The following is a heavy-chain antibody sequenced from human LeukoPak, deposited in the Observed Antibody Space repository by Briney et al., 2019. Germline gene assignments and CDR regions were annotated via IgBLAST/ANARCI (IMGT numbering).Heavy chain of an antibody. Sequence: GGSLRLSCAASGSTFSSYSMNWVRQAPGKGLEWVSSISSSSSYIYYADSVKGRFTISRDNAKNSLYLQMNSLRAEDTAVYYCAELGISMIGGVWGKGTTVTISS. CDR1: GSTFSSYS. J-gene: IGHJ6*04. CDR3: AELGISMIGGV. D-gene: IGHD3-10*02. V-gene: IGHV3-21*01. CDR2: ISSSSSYI.